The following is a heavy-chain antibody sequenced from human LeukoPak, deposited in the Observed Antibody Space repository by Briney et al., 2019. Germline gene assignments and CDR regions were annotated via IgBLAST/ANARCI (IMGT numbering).Heavy chain of an antibody. CDR3: ARGGRLSRYGSGRRGPNWFDP. CDR2: IYTSGST. J-gene: IGHJ5*02. V-gene: IGHV4-61*02. Sequence: SETLSLTCTVSGGSISSGSYYWSWIRQPAGKGLEWIGRIYTSGSTNYNPSLKSRVTISVDTSKNQFSLKLSSVTAADTAVYYCARGGRLSRYGSGRRGPNWFDPWAREPWSPSPQ. CDR1: GGSISSGSYY. D-gene: IGHD3-10*01.